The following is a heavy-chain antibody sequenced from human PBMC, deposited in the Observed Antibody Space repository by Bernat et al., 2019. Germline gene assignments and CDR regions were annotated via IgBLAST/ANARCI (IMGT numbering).Heavy chain of an antibody. CDR2: MSSGSSTI. V-gene: IGHV3-48*01. CDR1: GFTFTSYS. J-gene: IGHJ4*02. D-gene: IGHD3-16*01. Sequence: EVQLVESGGGLVQPGGSLSLSCVVSGFTFTSYSMNWVRQAPGKGLEWVSYMSSGSSTIYYADSVKGRFTISRDNGKNSLYLQMNSLRAEDTAVYYCARDIWGSGRGYWGQGTLVTVSS. CDR3: ARDIWGSGRGY.